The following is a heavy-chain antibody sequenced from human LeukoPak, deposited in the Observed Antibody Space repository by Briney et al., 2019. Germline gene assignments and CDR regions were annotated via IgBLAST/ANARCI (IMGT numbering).Heavy chain of an antibody. J-gene: IGHJ4*02. CDR3: ARSSRELGGYAPWEVMPPFDY. CDR2: IIPIFGTA. Sequence: ASVKVSCKASGGTFSSYAISWVRQAPGQGLEWMGGIIPIFGTANYAQKFQGRVTITADKSTSTAYMELSSLRSEDTAVYYCARSSRELGGYAPWEVMPPFDYWGQGTLVTVSS. D-gene: IGHD1-7*01. V-gene: IGHV1-69*06. CDR1: GGTFSSYA.